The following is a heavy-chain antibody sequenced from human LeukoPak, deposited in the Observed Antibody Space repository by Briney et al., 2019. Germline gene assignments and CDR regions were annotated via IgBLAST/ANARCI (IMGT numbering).Heavy chain of an antibody. J-gene: IGHJ6*02. Sequence: GRSLRLSCAASEFTFSSYGMHWVRQAPGKGLEWVAVISYDGSNKYYVDSVKGRFTISRDNSKNTLYLQMNSLRAEDTAVYYCAKDGPRYYGSGSFYNNYYGMDVWGQGTTVTVSS. V-gene: IGHV3-30*18. CDR1: EFTFSSYG. CDR2: ISYDGSNK. CDR3: AKDGPRYYGSGSFYNNYYGMDV. D-gene: IGHD3-10*01.